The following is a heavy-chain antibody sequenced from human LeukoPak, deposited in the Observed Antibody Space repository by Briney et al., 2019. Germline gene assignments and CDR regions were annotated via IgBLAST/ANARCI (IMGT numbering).Heavy chain of an antibody. CDR1: GGSISSRTYY. J-gene: IGHJ3*02. CDR3: AREWTTWGAFDT. Sequence: SETLSLTCTVSGGSISSRTYYWGWIRQPPGKGLEWIGSIYYTGSTFYNPSLKSRVTISVDTSKNQFSMKLSSVTAADAAVYFCAREWTTWGAFDTWGQGTMFTVSS. V-gene: IGHV4-39*07. D-gene: IGHD2/OR15-2a*01. CDR2: IYYTGST.